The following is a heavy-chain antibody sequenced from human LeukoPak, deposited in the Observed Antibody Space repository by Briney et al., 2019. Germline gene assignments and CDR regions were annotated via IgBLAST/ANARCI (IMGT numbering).Heavy chain of an antibody. CDR2: IKQDGSEK. CDR3: ARESSYYYGSGSSNYFDY. CDR1: GFTFSSYW. Sequence: GGSLRLSCAASGFTFSSYWMSWVRQAPGKGLEWVANIKQDGSEKYYVDSVKGRFTISRDNAKNSLYLQMNSLRAEDTAVYYCARESSYYYGSGSSNYFDYCGQGTLVTVSS. V-gene: IGHV3-7*01. J-gene: IGHJ4*02. D-gene: IGHD3-10*01.